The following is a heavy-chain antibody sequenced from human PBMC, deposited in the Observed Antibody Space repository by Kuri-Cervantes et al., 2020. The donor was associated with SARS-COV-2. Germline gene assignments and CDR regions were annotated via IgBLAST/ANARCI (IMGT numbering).Heavy chain of an antibody. J-gene: IGHJ6*02. CDR2: ISSSSSTT. V-gene: IGHV3-48*01. CDR1: GFTFSSYS. CDR3: ANPTGHYYYGMDV. Sequence: GESLKISCAASGFTFSSYSMNWVRQAPGKGLEWVSYISSSSSTTYYADSVKGRFTISRDNSKNTLYLQMNSLRAEDTAVYYCANPTGHYYYGMDVWGQGTTVTVSS.